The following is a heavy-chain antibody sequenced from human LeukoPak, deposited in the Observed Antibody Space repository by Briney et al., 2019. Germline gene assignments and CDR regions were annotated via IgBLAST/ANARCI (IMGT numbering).Heavy chain of an antibody. Sequence: PSETLSLTCTVSGGSIYSRDYYWGWIRQPPGKGLEWIGSIYSGGNTYYNPSLKSRLTISVDTSKDLFSLKLSSVTAADTAVYYCARHRTSSRGGSGFSQGQFDYWGRGTLVTVSS. CDR2: IYSGGNT. CDR3: ARHRTSSRGGSGFSQGQFDY. CDR1: GGSIYSRDYY. D-gene: IGHD3-22*01. J-gene: IGHJ4*02. V-gene: IGHV4-39*01.